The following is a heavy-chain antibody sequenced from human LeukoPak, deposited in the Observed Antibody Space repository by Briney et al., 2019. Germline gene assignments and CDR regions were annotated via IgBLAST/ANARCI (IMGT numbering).Heavy chain of an antibody. V-gene: IGHV3-7*04. CDR3: ARGDDFSGDH. CDR1: GFTFSNFW. D-gene: IGHD1-1*01. CDR2: IHLEGNEK. Sequence: GGSLRLSXAASGFTFSNFWMSWVRQAPGRGLEWVANIHLEGNEKYHVESVKGRFTISRDNPKNSLFLQMNGLRVEDTAVYYCARGDDFSGDHWGQGTLVTVSS. J-gene: IGHJ4*02.